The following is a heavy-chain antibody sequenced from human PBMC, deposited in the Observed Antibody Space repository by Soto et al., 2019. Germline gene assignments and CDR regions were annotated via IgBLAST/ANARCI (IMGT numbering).Heavy chain of an antibody. J-gene: IGHJ5*02. D-gene: IGHD2-8*02. CDR1: GYAFSSYW. CDR2: IYPGDSDT. CDR3: ARGYCTATICDPWFDP. Sequence: PGASLKITCHGSGYAFSSYWISWVRQMPWKGLEWMGIIYPGDSDTRYSPSFQGQVTISVDKSITTAYLQWSSLKASDTAMYYCARGYCTATICDPWFDPWGQGTLVTVSS. V-gene: IGHV5-51*01.